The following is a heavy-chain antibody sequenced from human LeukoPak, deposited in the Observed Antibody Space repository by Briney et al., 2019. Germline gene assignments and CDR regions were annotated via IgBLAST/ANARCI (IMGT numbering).Heavy chain of an antibody. CDR2: IDYSGST. Sequence: PSETLSLTCAVSGASISNYYWSWIRQPPGKGLEWFGYIDYSGSTNYSPSLKSRVTISLDTSTNQLSLKLSSVTAADTAVYYCARHYSSDPFDYWGQGTLVTVSS. D-gene: IGHD6-19*01. J-gene: IGHJ4*02. V-gene: IGHV4-59*01. CDR3: ARHYSSDPFDY. CDR1: GASISNYY.